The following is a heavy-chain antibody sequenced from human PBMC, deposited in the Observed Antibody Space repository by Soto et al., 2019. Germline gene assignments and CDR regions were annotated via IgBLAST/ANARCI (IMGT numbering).Heavy chain of an antibody. J-gene: IGHJ6*02. V-gene: IGHV3-74*01. D-gene: IGHD5-18*01. CDR2: INSDGRST. CDR3: ASVGVDTTVVDGGYYYYPLDV. CDR1: GFNFRNYG. Sequence: PGGSLRLSCAASGFNFRNYGMHWVRQAPGEGLVWVSRINSDGRSTRYADSVKGRFTISRDNAGNTLFLQMNSLRADDTAVYYCASVGVDTTVVDGGYYYYPLDVWGQGTTVTVSS.